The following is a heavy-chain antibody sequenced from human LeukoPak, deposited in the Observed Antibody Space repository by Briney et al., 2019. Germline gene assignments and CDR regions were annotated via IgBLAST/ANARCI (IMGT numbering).Heavy chain of an antibody. CDR2: IYYSGST. Sequence: YWGWLRQXXXEGXXWIGSIYYSGSTYYNPSLKSRVAISVDTSKNQFSLKLSSVTAADTAVYYCARRYIFYYYGMDVWGQGTTVTVSS. CDR3: ARRYIFYYYGMDV. J-gene: IGHJ6*02. V-gene: IGHV4-39*01. CDR1: Y. D-gene: IGHD5-24*01.